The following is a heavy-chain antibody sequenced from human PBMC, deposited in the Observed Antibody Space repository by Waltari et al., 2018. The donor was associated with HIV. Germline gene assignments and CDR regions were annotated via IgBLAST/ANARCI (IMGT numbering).Heavy chain of an antibody. J-gene: IGHJ4*02. D-gene: IGHD3-9*01. CDR2: IRPSSGDT. CDR1: GYTFPVYY. CDR3: ARGPTDILTGYYPDY. V-gene: IGHV1-2*02. Sequence: QVQLVQSGAEVKKPGASAKVSCTASGYTFPVYYMHWVRQAPGQGLEWMGWIRPSSGDTNYSQRFQGRVTMTRDTSISTAYMELSRLRSDDTAVYYCARGPTDILTGYYPDYWGQGTLVTVSS.